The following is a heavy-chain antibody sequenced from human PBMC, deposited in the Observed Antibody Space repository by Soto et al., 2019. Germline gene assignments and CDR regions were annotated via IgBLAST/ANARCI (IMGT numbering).Heavy chain of an antibody. CDR2: VYYSGST. CDR3: ARHTYGNNRYYFDL. Sequence: SETLSLTSPVSGGSISSSSYYWGWTRQPPGKGLEWIGSVYYSGSTYYNPSLKSRVTISVDTSKNQFSLQLSSVTAADTALYYCARHTYGNNRYYFDLWGQGSLVTVSS. V-gene: IGHV4-39*01. J-gene: IGHJ4*02. CDR1: GGSISSSSYY. D-gene: IGHD4-17*01.